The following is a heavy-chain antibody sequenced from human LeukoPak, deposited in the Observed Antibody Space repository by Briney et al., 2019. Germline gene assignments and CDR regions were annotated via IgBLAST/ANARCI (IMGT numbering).Heavy chain of an antibody. CDR2: ISSSSSYI. D-gene: IGHD5-18*01. V-gene: IGHV3-21*01. J-gene: IGHJ4*02. Sequence: GGSLRLSCAASGFTLSSYSMNWVRQAPGKGLEWVSSISSSSSYIYYADSVKGRFTISRDNAKNSLYLQMNSLRAEDTAVYYCARADTAMATRGYYFDYWGQGTLVTVSS. CDR3: ARADTAMATRGYYFDY. CDR1: GFTLSSYS.